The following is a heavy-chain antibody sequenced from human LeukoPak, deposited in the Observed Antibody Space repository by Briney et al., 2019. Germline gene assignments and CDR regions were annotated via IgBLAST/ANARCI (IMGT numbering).Heavy chain of an antibody. CDR2: ISAYNGNT. V-gene: IGHV1-18*01. D-gene: IGHD5-18*01. J-gene: IGHJ4*02. CDR3: ARDSYDSGVQLWVPWPLDY. CDR1: VYTFTNYG. Sequence: ASVKVSFKASVYTFTNYGISWVRQPPGQGLEWMGWISAYNGNTTYAQKLQGRVTMTTDTSTSTAYMELRSLRSDDTAVYYCARDSYDSGVQLWVPWPLDYWGQGTMVTVSS.